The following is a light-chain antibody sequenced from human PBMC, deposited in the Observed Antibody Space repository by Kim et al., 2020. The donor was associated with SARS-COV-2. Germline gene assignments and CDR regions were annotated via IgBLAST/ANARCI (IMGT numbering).Light chain of an antibody. CDR3: QQYYSTPLT. J-gene: IGKJ4*01. CDR1: QSVLYSSNNNNY. CDR2: WAS. Sequence: DIVMTQSPDSLAVSLGERATINCKSSQSVLYSSNNNNYLAWYQQKPGQPPKLLIYWASTRESGVPDRFSGSGSGTDFTLSISSLQAEDVAVYYCQQYYSTPLTFGGGTKGDIK. V-gene: IGKV4-1*01.